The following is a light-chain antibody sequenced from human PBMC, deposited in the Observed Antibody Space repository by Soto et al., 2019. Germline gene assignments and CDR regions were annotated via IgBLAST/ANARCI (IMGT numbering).Light chain of an antibody. V-gene: IGLV2-23*02. J-gene: IGLJ3*02. CDR2: EVS. CDR3: CLSAGNSGV. Sequence: QSALTQPASVSGSPGQSIIISCTGTSSDVGSYTFVSWYQQHPGKDPKLMIYEVSKRPSGVSNRFSGSKSGNTASLTSSGLQPEDGADSYCCLSAGNSGVFGGGTKLTVL. CDR1: SSDVGSYTF.